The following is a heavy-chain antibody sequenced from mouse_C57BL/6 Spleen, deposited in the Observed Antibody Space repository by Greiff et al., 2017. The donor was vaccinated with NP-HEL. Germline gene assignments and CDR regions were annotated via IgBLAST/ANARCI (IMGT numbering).Heavy chain of an antibody. CDR1: GFTFSDYY. V-gene: IGHV5-16*01. CDR3: ARGLTGTRAMDY. D-gene: IGHD4-1*01. J-gene: IGHJ4*01. CDR2: INYDGSST. Sequence: VQLKESEGGLVQPGSSMKLSCTASGFTFSDYYMAWVRQVPEKGLEWVANINYDGSSTYYLDSLKSRFIISRDNAKNILYLQMSSLKSEDTATYYCARGLTGTRAMDYWGQGTSVTVSS.